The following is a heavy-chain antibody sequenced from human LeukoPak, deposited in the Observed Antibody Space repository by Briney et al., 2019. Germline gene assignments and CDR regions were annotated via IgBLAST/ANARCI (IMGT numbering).Heavy chain of an antibody. CDR2: VNLQGST. CDR1: GGSITSTNY. Sequence: ETPSLTCGVSGGSITSTNYWTWVRQPAGKGLEWIGEVNLQGSTNYNPSLMGRVAISVDMSEDHISLQLTSVTAADTAVYYCAREGGPYRPLDFSGQGTLVPVSS. J-gene: IGHJ4*02. V-gene: IGHV4-4*02. CDR3: AREGGPYRPLDF.